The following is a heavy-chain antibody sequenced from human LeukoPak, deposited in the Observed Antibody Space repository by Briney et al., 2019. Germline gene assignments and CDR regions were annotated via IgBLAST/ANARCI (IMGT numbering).Heavy chain of an antibody. V-gene: IGHV3-30*02. CDR3: AKDQVGATVGALGY. Sequence: SGGSLGLSCAASGLTFSSYGMHWVRQAPDKGLEWVAVIRYDGSNKYYADSVKGRFTISRDNSKNTLYLQMNSLRAEDTAVYYCAKDQVGATVGALGYWGQGTLVTVSS. CDR2: IRYDGSNK. CDR1: GLTFSSYG. D-gene: IGHD1-26*01. J-gene: IGHJ4*02.